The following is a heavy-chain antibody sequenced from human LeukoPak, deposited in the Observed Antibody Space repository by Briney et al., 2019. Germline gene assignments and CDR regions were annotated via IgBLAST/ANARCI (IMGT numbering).Heavy chain of an antibody. CDR3: AREERVATTTIDY. V-gene: IGHV3-33*08. D-gene: IGHD5-12*01. CDR2: IWYDGSNK. CDR1: GFTFSSYG. Sequence: GGSLRLSCAASGFTFSSYGMHWVRQAPGKGLEWVAVIWYDGSNKYYADSVKGRFTISRDNSKNTLYLQMNSLRAEDTAVYYCAREERVATTTIDYWGQGTLVIVSS. J-gene: IGHJ4*02.